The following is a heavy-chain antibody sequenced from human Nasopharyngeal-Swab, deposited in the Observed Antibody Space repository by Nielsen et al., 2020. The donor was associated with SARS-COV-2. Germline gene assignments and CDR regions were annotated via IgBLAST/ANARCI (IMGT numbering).Heavy chain of an antibody. J-gene: IGHJ6*02. V-gene: IGHV3-11*01. CDR1: GFTFSDYY. D-gene: IGHD3-9*01. CDR3: ARDSCYDILTCYIYYYGMDV. CDR2: ISSSGSTI. Sequence: GESLKISCAASGFTFSDYYMSWIRQAPGKGLEWVSYISSSGSTIYYADSVKGRFTISSDNAKNSLYLQMNSLRAEDTAVYYCARDSCYDILTCYIYYYGMDVWGQGTTVTVAS.